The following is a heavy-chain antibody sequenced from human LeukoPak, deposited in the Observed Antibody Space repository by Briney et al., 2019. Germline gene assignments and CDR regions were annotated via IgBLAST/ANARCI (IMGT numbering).Heavy chain of an antibody. CDR2: IHTGGTT. D-gene: IGHD2-15*01. Sequence: GGSLRLFCVASGFDISYNYVGWVRQAPGKGLEWVSVIHTGGTTHYTDSVKGRFTISKDISKNTLYLDMDSLTPEDTAVYYCAAAGLGVAHWFSSWGQGTLVIVSS. CDR1: GFDISYNY. CDR3: AAAGLGVAHWFSS. V-gene: IGHV3-66*02. J-gene: IGHJ5*01.